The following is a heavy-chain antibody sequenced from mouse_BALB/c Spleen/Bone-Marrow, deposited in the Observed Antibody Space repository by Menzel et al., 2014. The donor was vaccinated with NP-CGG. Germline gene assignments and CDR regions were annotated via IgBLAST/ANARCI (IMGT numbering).Heavy chain of an antibody. V-gene: IGHV10-1*02. CDR1: GFTFNTYA. CDR2: IRSKSNNYAT. CDR3: VRSDGGWFAY. Sequence: EVKLVESGGGLVQPKGSLKLSCTASGFTFNTYAMNWVRQAPGKGLEWVARIRSKSNNYATYYADSVKARFTISRDDSKIMLYLKMNNLKTEDTAMYYCVRSDGGWFAYGGQGTLVTVSA. D-gene: IGHD1-1*02. J-gene: IGHJ3*01.